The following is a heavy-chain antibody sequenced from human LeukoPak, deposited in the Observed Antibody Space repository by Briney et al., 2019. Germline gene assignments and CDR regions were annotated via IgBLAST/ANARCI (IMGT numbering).Heavy chain of an antibody. J-gene: IGHJ4*02. V-gene: IGHV3-23*01. D-gene: IGHD5-24*01. Sequence: GGSLRLSCGASGFTFSSYGMSWVRQAPGKGLEWVSAISGSGGSTYYADSVKGRFTISRDNSKNTLYLQMNSLRAEDTAVYYCAKSRGWLQIWDYWGQGTLVTVSS. CDR2: ISGSGGST. CDR3: AKSRGWLQIWDY. CDR1: GFTFSSYG.